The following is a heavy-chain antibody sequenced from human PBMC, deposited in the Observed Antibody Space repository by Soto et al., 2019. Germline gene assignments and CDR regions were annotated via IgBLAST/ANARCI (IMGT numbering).Heavy chain of an antibody. CDR1: GFTFSSYW. CDR2: IKQDGSEK. V-gene: IGHV3-7*01. D-gene: IGHD1-1*01. J-gene: IGHJ6*03. Sequence: EVQLVESGGGLVQPGGSLRLSCAASGFTFSSYWMSWVRQAPGKGLEWVANIKQDGSEKYYVDSVKCRFTISRDNAKNSLYLQMNSLRAEDTAVYYCARDERANWNYYYYYYMDVWGKGTTVTVSS. CDR3: ARDERANWNYYYYYYMDV.